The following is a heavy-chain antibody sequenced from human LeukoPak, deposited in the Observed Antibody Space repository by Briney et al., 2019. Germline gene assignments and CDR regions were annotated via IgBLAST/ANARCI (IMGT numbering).Heavy chain of an antibody. CDR3: ARVPVGATRSRYYLDY. J-gene: IGHJ4*02. Sequence: GGSLRLSCAASGFTFSSYSMNWVRQAPGKGLEWVSSISSSSSYIYYADSVKGRFTISRDNAKSSLYLQMNSLRAEDTAVYYCARVPVGATRSRYYLDYWGQGTLVTVSS. V-gene: IGHV3-21*01. CDR2: ISSSSSYI. CDR1: GFTFSSYS. D-gene: IGHD1-26*01.